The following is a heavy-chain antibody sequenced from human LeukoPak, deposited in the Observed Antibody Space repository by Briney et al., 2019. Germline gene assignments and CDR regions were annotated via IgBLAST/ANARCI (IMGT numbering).Heavy chain of an antibody. CDR1: GYSFTSYW. CDR3: ARRENYDFWSGYQNWFDP. D-gene: IGHD3-3*01. J-gene: IGHJ5*02. CDR2: IYPGDSDT. V-gene: IGHV5-51*01. Sequence: GESLKISCKGSGYSFTSYWIGWVRQMPGKGLECMGIIYPGDSDTRYSPSFQGQVTISADKSISTAYLQWSSLKASDTAMYYCARRENYDFWSGYQNWFDPWGQGTLVTVPS.